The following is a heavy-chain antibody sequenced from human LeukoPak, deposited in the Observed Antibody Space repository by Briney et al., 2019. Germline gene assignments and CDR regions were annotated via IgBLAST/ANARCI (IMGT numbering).Heavy chain of an antibody. CDR3: ARHLEGATVTTIDY. V-gene: IGHV4-39*01. Sequence: PSETLSLTCTVSGGSISSSSYYWGWIRQPPGKGLEWIGCIYYSGSTYYNPSLKCRVTISVDTSKNQFSLKLSSVTAADTAVYYCARHLEGATVTTIDYWGQGTLVTVSS. CDR1: GGSISSSSYY. J-gene: IGHJ4*02. D-gene: IGHD4-17*01. CDR2: IYYSGST.